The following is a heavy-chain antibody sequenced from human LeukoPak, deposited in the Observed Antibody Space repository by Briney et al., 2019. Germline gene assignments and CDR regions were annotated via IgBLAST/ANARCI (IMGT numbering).Heavy chain of an antibody. Sequence: GESLKISCKGSGYSFTSYWIGWVRQMPGKGLEWMGIIYPGDSDTRYSPSFQGQVTISADKSISTAYLQWSSLKASDTAMYYCARVSRYCSGGSCYLDYWGQGTLVTVSS. V-gene: IGHV5-51*01. CDR2: IYPGDSDT. D-gene: IGHD2-15*01. CDR1: GYSFTSYW. J-gene: IGHJ4*02. CDR3: ARVSRYCSGGSCYLDY.